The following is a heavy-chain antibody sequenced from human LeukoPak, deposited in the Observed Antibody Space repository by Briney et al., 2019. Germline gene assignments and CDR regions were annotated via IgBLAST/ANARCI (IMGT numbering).Heavy chain of an antibody. Sequence: GASVKVSCKASGYIFTDSYLHWVRQAPGQGLEWMGWVNPNGGGAKYTQKFQGRVTMTTDTSIATAYMELSSLISDDTAVYYCTRDSVAATGRLDPWGQGTLVTVSS. CDR2: VNPNGGGA. J-gene: IGHJ5*02. V-gene: IGHV1-2*02. CDR1: GYIFTDSY. D-gene: IGHD3-9*01. CDR3: TRDSVAATGRLDP.